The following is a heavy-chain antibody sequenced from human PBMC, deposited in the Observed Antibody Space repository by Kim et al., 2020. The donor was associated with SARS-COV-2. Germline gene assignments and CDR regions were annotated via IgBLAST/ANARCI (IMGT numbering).Heavy chain of an antibody. CDR3: ARLYYYGSGAGMDV. Sequence: ADAVKGRFTSSGNNSKNTLNLQMNGLRAEDTAVYYCARLYYYGSGAGMDVWGQGTTVTVSS. D-gene: IGHD3-10*01. J-gene: IGHJ6*02. V-gene: IGHV3-30*07.